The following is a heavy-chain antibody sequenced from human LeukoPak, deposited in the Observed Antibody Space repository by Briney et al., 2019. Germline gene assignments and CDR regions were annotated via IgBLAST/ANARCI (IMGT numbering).Heavy chain of an antibody. J-gene: IGHJ4*02. CDR2: IYYSGST. V-gene: IGHV4-59*01. D-gene: IGHD1-26*01. Sequence: PSETLSLTCTVSGGSISSYYWSWIRQPPGKGLEWIGYIYYSGSTNYNPSLKSRVTISVDTSKNQFSLKLSSVTAADTAVYYCAREWELRRGVFDYWGQGTLVTVSS. CDR3: AREWELRRGVFDY. CDR1: GGSISSYY.